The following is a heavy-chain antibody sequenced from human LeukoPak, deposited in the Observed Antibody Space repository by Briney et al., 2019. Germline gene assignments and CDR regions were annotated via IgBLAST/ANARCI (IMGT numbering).Heavy chain of an antibody. CDR2: IKQDGSEK. V-gene: IGHV3-7*03. D-gene: IGHD3-22*01. CDR3: ARDEYYYDSSGYLLNREYFQH. J-gene: IGHJ1*01. CDR1: GFTFNSYW. Sequence: GGSLRLSCAASGFTFNSYWMSWVRQAPGKGLEWVANIKQDGSEKYYVDSVKGRFTISRDNAKNSLYLQMNSLRAEDTAVYYCARDEYYYDSSGYLLNREYFQHWGQGSLVTVSS.